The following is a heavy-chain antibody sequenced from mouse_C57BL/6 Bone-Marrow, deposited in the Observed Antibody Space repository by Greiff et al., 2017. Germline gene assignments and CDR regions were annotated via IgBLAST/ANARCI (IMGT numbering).Heavy chain of an antibody. Sequence: EVQLVESGGGLVKPGGSLKLSCAASGFTFSSYTMSWVRQTPEKRLEWVATISGGGGNTYYPDSVKGRFTISRDNAKNTLYLQMSSLRSEDTALYYCASLITFAYWGQGTLVTVSA. J-gene: IGHJ3*01. V-gene: IGHV5-9*01. CDR2: ISGGGGNT. D-gene: IGHD1-1*01. CDR1: GFTFSSYT. CDR3: ASLITFAY.